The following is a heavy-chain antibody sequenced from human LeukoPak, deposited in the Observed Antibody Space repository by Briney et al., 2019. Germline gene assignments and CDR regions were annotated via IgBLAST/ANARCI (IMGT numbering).Heavy chain of an antibody. J-gene: IGHJ4*02. Sequence: GASLKISGKASGSIFTSYWIGWVRQLPGKGLEWMGIIDPSDSETRYTPSFQGQVTISVDKSLTTADLQWNSLKASDTAMYYCARQTAMGRSGDYWGQGTLVTVSS. D-gene: IGHD5-18*01. V-gene: IGHV5-51*01. CDR2: IDPSDSET. CDR1: GSIFTSYW. CDR3: ARQTAMGRSGDY.